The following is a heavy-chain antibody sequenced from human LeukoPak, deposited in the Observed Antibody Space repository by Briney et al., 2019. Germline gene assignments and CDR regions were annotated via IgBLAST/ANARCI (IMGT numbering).Heavy chain of an antibody. V-gene: IGHV3-21*06. CDR2: INTVASYI. CDR3: ARLRRNSDKSGFYYYYDY. D-gene: IGHD3-22*01. Sequence: GGSLRLSCAASGLTFSSFSFNWVRQGPGKGLEWVSSINTVASYIYYADSVKGRFTISRDNAKNSLYLQMNSLGAEDTGVYYCARLRRNSDKSGFYYYYDYWGQGTLVTVSS. CDR1: GLTFSSFS. J-gene: IGHJ4*02.